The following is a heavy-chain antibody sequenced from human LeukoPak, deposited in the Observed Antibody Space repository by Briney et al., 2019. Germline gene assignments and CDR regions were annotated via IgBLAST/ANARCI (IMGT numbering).Heavy chain of an antibody. CDR1: GGSFSGYY. CDR3: ARGWYSSGWLHKPRLFDY. CDR2: INHSGST. Sequence: SETLSLTCAVYGGSFSGYYRSWIRQPPGKGLEWIGEINHSGSTNYNPSLKSRVTISVDTSKNQFSLKLSSVTAADTAVYYCARGWYSSGWLHKPRLFDYWDQGTLVTVSS. J-gene: IGHJ4*02. V-gene: IGHV4-34*01. D-gene: IGHD6-19*01.